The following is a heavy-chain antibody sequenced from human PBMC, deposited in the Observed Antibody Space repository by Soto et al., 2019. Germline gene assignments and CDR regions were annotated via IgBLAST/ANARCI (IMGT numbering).Heavy chain of an antibody. CDR1: GFTFSSYG. CDR2: IWYDGSNK. CDR3: ARDRSSSSPRDYYYYYGMDV. Sequence: GGSLRLSCAASGFTFSSYGMHWVRQAPGKGLEWVAVIWYDGSNKYYADSVKGRFTISRDNSKNTLYLQMNSLRAEDTAVYYCARDRSSSSPRDYYYYYGMDVWGQGTTVTVSS. D-gene: IGHD6-6*01. V-gene: IGHV3-33*01. J-gene: IGHJ6*02.